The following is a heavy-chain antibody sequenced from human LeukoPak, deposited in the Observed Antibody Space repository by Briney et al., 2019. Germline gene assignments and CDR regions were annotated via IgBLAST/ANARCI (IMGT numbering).Heavy chain of an antibody. CDR2: ISSSSSYI. Sequence: GGSLRLSCAASGFTFSSYSMNWVRQAPGKGLEWVSSISSSSSYIYYADSVKGRFTISRDNAKNSLYLQMNSLRAEDTAVHYCARIGIAAAGPSRGLDPWGQGTLVTVSS. D-gene: IGHD6-13*01. J-gene: IGHJ5*02. CDR1: GFTFSSYS. V-gene: IGHV3-21*01. CDR3: ARIGIAAAGPSRGLDP.